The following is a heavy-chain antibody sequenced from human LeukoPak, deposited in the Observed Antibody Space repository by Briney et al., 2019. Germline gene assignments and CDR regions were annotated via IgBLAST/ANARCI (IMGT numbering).Heavy chain of an antibody. V-gene: IGHV3-74*01. CDR3: ARGRPHGNDY. CDR2: INNDGSTT. Sequence: GGSLRLSCAASGFTFSSSWMHWVRQAPGKGLVWVSRINNDGSTTTYADSVKGRFTISRDNSKNTLYVQMNSLRVEDTAVYYCARGRPHGNDYWGQGTLVTVSS. CDR1: GFTFSSSW. D-gene: IGHD4-23*01. J-gene: IGHJ4*02.